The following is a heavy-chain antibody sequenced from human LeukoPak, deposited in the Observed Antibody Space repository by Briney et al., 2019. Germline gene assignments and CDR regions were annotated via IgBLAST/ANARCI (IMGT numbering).Heavy chain of an antibody. CDR2: IYRSGSS. V-gene: IGHV4-38-2*02. J-gene: IGHJ4*02. Sequence: SETLSLTCSVSGYSIRSGYYWGWIRQPPGKGLEWIGSIYRSGSSYYNPSLRSRLTISIDTSKNQFSLKLSSVTAADTAMYYCARGKSRGSHIDYWGQGTLVTVSS. CDR3: ARGKSRGSHIDY. D-gene: IGHD1-26*01. CDR1: GYSIRSGYY.